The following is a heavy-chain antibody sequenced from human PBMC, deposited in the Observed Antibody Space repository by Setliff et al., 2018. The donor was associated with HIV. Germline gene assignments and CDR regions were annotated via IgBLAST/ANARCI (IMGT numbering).Heavy chain of an antibody. CDR3: ARVRERVTIFGVVRDFDS. CDR2: ISANNGSS. D-gene: IGHD3-3*01. Sequence: ASVQVSCKSSGYTFTKYGITWVRQAPGQGLEWMGWISANNGSSYFAQKLQDRVTMTSDTSTSTAYMELRSLRSDDTAVYYCARVRERVTIFGVVRDFDSWGQGTQVTVS. J-gene: IGHJ4*02. V-gene: IGHV1-18*01. CDR1: GYTFTKYG.